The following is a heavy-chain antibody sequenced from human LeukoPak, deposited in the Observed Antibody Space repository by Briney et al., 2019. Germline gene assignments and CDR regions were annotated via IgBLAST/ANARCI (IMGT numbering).Heavy chain of an antibody. D-gene: IGHD5-18*01. J-gene: IGHJ4*02. Sequence: SETLSLTCTVSGGSMSSFYWSWIRQPPGKGLEWIGYIYYSGSTNYNPSLKSRVTISIDTSRNQFSLKLSSVTAADAAVYYCVRQGTYTATFDYWGQGSLVTVSS. CDR1: GGSMSSFY. CDR2: IYYSGST. V-gene: IGHV4-59*08. CDR3: VRQGTYTATFDY.